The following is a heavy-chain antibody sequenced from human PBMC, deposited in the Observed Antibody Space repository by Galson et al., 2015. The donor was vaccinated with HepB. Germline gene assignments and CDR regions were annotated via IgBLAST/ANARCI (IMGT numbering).Heavy chain of an antibody. Sequence: SETLSLTCGVYGGSFSGSYWSWIRQPPGKGLEWIGEINHSGSTNYNPSLKSRVTISVDTSNNQFSLKLSSVTAADTAVYYCARHVRGYCSSTSCLYYFDYWGQGTLVTVSS. J-gene: IGHJ4*02. CDR1: GGSFSGSY. CDR3: ARHVRGYCSSTSCLYYFDY. V-gene: IGHV4-34*01. CDR2: INHSGST. D-gene: IGHD2-2*01.